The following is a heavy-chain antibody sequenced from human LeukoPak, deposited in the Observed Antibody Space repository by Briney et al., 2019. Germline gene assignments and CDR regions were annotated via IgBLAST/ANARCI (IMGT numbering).Heavy chain of an antibody. CDR1: GGSISSSSYS. J-gene: IGHJ4*02. CDR3: ARGASFDY. V-gene: IGHV4-39*07. CDR2: IYYSGST. Sequence: PSETLSLTCTVSGGSISSSSYSWGWIRQPPGKGLEWIGSIYYSGSTYYNPSLKSRVTISVDTSKNQFSLKLSSVTAADTAVYYCARGASFDYWGQGTLVTVSS.